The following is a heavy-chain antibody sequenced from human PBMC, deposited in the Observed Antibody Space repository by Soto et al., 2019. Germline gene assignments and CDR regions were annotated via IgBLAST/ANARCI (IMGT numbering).Heavy chain of an antibody. CDR1: GYTFTSYD. CDR2: MNPNSGNT. D-gene: IGHD4-17*01. CDR3: ARGVGRGLTTVTLKGGIWYYYMDV. Sequence: ASVKVSCKASGYTFTSYDINWVRQATGQGLEWMGWMNPNSGNTGYAQKFQGRVTMTRNTSISTAYMELSSLRSEDTAVYYCARGVGRGLTTVTLKGGIWYYYMDVWGKGTTVTVSS. V-gene: IGHV1-8*01. J-gene: IGHJ6*03.